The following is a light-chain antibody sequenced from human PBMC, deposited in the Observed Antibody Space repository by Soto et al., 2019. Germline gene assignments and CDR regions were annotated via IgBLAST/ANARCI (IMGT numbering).Light chain of an antibody. Sequence: DIVMTQSPATLSVSPGERATLSCRASQSVSTKLAWYQQKPGQAPRLLIYGASTRALGIPARFSGSGSGTDLTLTISSLQSEDFAVYYCQQYNNWPPVTFGQGTKVEIK. CDR2: GAS. CDR3: QQYNNWPPVT. V-gene: IGKV3-15*01. CDR1: QSVSTK. J-gene: IGKJ1*01.